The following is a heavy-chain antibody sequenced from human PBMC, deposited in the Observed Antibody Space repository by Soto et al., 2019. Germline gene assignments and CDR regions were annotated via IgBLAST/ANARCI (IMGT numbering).Heavy chain of an antibody. D-gene: IGHD6-13*01. J-gene: IGHJ5*02. Sequence: SETLSLTCTVSGGSVSSGSYYWSWIRQPPGKGPEWIGYIYYSGSTNYNPSLKSRVTISVDTSKNQFSLKLSSVTAADTAVYYCAREAAANWFDPWGQGTLVTVSS. CDR3: AREAAANWFDP. CDR2: IYYSGST. CDR1: GGSVSSGSYY. V-gene: IGHV4-61*01.